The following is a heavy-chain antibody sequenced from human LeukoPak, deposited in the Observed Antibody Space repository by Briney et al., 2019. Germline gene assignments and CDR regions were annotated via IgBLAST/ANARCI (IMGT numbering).Heavy chain of an antibody. CDR3: ASGRYYDYVWGSYRPDAFDI. Sequence: ASVKVSCKASGYTFTSYGISWVRQAPGQGLEWMGWINTNTGNPTYAQGFTGRFVFSLDTSVSAAYLQISSLKAEDTAVYYCASGRYYDYVWGSYRPDAFDIWGQGTMVTVSS. CDR1: GYTFTSYG. CDR2: INTNTGNP. J-gene: IGHJ3*02. D-gene: IGHD3-16*02. V-gene: IGHV7-4-1*02.